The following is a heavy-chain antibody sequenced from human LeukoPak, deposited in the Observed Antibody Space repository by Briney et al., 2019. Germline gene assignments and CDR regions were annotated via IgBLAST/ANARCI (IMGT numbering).Heavy chain of an antibody. CDR2: ISSSSSTI. CDR3: AREGIAVTEDY. Sequence: GGSLRLSCAASGFTFSSYSMNWVRQAPGKGLEWVSYISSSSSTIYYADSVKGRFTISRDNAKNSLYLQMNSLRAEDTAVYYCAREGIAVTEDYWGQGTLVTVSS. J-gene: IGHJ4*02. D-gene: IGHD6-19*01. V-gene: IGHV3-48*04. CDR1: GFTFSSYS.